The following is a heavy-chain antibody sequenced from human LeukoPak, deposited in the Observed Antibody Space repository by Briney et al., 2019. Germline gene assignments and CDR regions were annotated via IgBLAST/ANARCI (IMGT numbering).Heavy chain of an antibody. J-gene: IGHJ6*02. D-gene: IGHD3-16*01. CDR2: IYSSGST. CDR1: AGSXXSYY. CDR3: ARVDEGGYYYSMDV. V-gene: IGHV4-59*01. Sequence: VSAGSXXSYYXXWIRQPPGKGLEWIGYIYSSGSTNYNPSLKSRVAISVDTSKNQFSLKLSSVTAADTAVYYCARVDEGGYYYSMDVWGQGTTVTVSS.